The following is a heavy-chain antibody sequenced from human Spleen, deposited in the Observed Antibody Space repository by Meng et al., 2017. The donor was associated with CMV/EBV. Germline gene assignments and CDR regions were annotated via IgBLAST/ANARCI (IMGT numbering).Heavy chain of an antibody. CDR3: ATFSPGWGSLGH. D-gene: IGHD2-21*01. V-gene: IGHV4-59*01. Sequence: SETLSLTCTVSGGSIRDYYWSWVRQPPGMGLEWIGYMYYSGNTKYNPFLKSRVTISIDTSKNQFSLKLSSVTAADTAMYYCATFSPGWGSLGHWGQGTLVTVSS. CDR2: MYYSGNT. J-gene: IGHJ1*01. CDR1: GGSIRDYY.